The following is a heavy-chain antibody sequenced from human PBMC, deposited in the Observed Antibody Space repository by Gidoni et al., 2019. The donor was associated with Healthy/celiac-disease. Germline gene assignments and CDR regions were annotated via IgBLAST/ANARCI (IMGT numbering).Heavy chain of an antibody. Sequence: EVQLVESGGGLVQPGGSLSLSCAASGFTFSSYWMSWVRQAPGKGLEWVANIKQDGSEKYYVDSVKGRFTISRDNAKNSLYLQMNSLRAEDTAVYYWARDGSGYDPLDYWGQGTLVTVSS. CDR3: ARDGSGYDPLDY. J-gene: IGHJ4*02. CDR2: IKQDGSEK. V-gene: IGHV3-7*04. D-gene: IGHD5-12*01. CDR1: GFTFSSYW.